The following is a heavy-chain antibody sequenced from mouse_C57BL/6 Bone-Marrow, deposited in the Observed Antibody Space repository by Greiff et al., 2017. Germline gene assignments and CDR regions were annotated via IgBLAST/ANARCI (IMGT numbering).Heavy chain of an antibody. CDR2: IDPENGDT. V-gene: IGHV14-4*01. Sequence: VQLQQSGAELVRPGASVKLSCTASGFNIKDDYMHWVKQRPEQGLEWIGWIDPENGDTEYASKFQGKATIPADTSSNTAYLQLSSLTSEDTAVYYCTNPVVAAFDYWGQGTTLTVSS. CDR3: TNPVVAAFDY. CDR1: GFNIKDDY. J-gene: IGHJ2*01. D-gene: IGHD1-1*01.